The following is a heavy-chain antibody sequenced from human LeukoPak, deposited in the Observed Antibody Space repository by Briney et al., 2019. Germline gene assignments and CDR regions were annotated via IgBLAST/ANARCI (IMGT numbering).Heavy chain of an antibody. Sequence: GGSLRLSCAASGFTFSDYYMSWIRQAPGKGLEWVSYISSSGSTIYYADSVKGRFTISRDNAKNSLYLQMNSLRAEDTAVYYCARDYCSSTSCPRGSDAFDIWGQGTMVTVSS. J-gene: IGHJ3*02. CDR2: ISSSGSTI. CDR1: GFTFSDYY. CDR3: ARDYCSSTSCPRGSDAFDI. D-gene: IGHD2-2*01. V-gene: IGHV3-11*04.